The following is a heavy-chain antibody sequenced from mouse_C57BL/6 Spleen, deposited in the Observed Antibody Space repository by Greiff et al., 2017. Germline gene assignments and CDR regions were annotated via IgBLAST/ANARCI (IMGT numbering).Heavy chain of an antibody. CDR2: INPNYGTT. D-gene: IGHD2-2*01. J-gene: IGHJ1*03. CDR1: GYSFTDYN. CDR3: ARGNLLWLRRRYFDV. V-gene: IGHV1-39*01. Sequence: VHVKQSGPELVKPGASVKISCKASGYSFTDYNMNWVKQSNGKSLEWIGVINPNYGTTSYNQKFKGKATLTVDQSSSTAYMQLNSLTSEDSAVYYCARGNLLWLRRRYFDVWGTGTTVTVSS.